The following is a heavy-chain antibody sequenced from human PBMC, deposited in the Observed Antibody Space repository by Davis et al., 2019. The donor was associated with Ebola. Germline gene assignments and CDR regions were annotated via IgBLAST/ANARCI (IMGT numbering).Heavy chain of an antibody. Sequence: SVTVSCMASGYTFTSYAMHWVRQAPGQRLEWMGWINAGNGNTKYSQNFQGRVIITRDTSASTAYMELSSLRSEDTAIYYCARAAAAISFNWFDPWGQGTLVTVSS. CDR3: ARAAAAISFNWFDP. J-gene: IGHJ5*02. CDR1: GYTFTSYA. D-gene: IGHD2-2*01. CDR2: INAGNGNT. V-gene: IGHV1-3*01.